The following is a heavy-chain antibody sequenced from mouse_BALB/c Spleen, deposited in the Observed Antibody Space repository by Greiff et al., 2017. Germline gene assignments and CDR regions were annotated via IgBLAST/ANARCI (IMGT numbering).Heavy chain of an antibody. CDR3: ARGTTGAMDY. D-gene: IGHD2-14*01. CDR2: ISDGGSYT. V-gene: IGHV5-4*02. Sequence: EVQRVESGGGLVKPGGSLKLSCAASGFTFSDYYMYWVRQTPEKRLEWVATISDGGSYTYYPDSVKGRFTISRDNAKNNLYLQMSSLKSEDTAMYYCARGTTGAMDYWGQGTSVTVSS. CDR1: GFTFSDYY. J-gene: IGHJ4*01.